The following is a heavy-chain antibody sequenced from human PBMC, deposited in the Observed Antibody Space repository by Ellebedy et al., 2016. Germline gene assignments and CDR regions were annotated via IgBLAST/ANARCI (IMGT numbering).Heavy chain of an antibody. CDR3: TKFRTVSGDSRGWAWIFDY. J-gene: IGHJ4*02. Sequence: GGSLRLSCAASGFTFSSYAMGWVRQAPGRGLEWVSAISGRGGTTYSAGSVKGRFTISRDNSKNTLFLQMDSLRVEDTALYYCTKFRTVSGDSRGWAWIFDYWGQGALVTVSS. CDR1: GFTFSSYA. CDR2: ISGRGGTT. D-gene: IGHD6-19*01. V-gene: IGHV3-23*01.